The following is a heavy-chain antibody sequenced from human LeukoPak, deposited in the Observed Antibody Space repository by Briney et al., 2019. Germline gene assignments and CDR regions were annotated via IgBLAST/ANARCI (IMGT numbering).Heavy chain of an antibody. D-gene: IGHD3-10*01. Sequence: GGSLRLSCAASGFTFSICPMTWVRQAPGKGLEWVSSISDSGVNTWYADSVKGRFTISRDNSKNTMYLQMNRLRAEDTAVYYCASGITLLRGVMDFWGQGTLVTVSS. CDR1: GFTFSICP. CDR2: ISDSGVNT. CDR3: ASGITLLRGVMDF. V-gene: IGHV3-23*01. J-gene: IGHJ4*02.